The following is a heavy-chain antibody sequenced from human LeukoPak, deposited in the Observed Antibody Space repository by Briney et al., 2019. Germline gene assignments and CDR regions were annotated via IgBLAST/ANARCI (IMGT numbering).Heavy chain of an antibody. V-gene: IGHV3-48*02. Sequence: GGSLRLSCKASGFTFSSYSMNWVRQAPGKGLEWVSHITASGTAMFYADSVKGRFTISRDNAKNSLYLQMNSLRDEDTAVYYCASSGSYRFDYWGQGTLVTVSS. J-gene: IGHJ4*02. D-gene: IGHD1-26*01. CDR3: ASSGSYRFDY. CDR2: ITASGTAM. CDR1: GFTFSSYS.